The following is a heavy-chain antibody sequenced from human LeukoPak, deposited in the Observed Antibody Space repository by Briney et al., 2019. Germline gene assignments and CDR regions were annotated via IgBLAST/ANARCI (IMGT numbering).Heavy chain of an antibody. CDR3: ARFTTNSSGYYRQYYFDY. D-gene: IGHD3-22*01. J-gene: IGHJ4*02. Sequence: PSETLSLTCTVSGGSVSSGSYYWSWIRQPPGKGLEWIGYIYYSGSTNYNPSLKSRVTISVDTSKNQFSLKLSSVTAADTAVYYCARFTTNSSGYYRQYYFDYWGQGTLVTVSS. CDR2: IYYSGST. CDR1: GGSVSSGSYY. V-gene: IGHV4-61*01.